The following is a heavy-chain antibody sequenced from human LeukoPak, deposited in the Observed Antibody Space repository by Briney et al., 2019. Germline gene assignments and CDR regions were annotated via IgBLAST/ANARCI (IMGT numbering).Heavy chain of an antibody. Sequence: GGSLRLSCAASGFTFSSYSMNWVRQAPGKGLEWVSSISSSSSYIYYADSVKGRFTISRENAKNSLYLQMNSLRAGDTAVYYCARSGSYNYYGMDVWGQGTTVTVSS. CDR2: ISSSSSYI. J-gene: IGHJ6*02. CDR1: GFTFSSYS. D-gene: IGHD1-26*01. CDR3: ARSGSYNYYGMDV. V-gene: IGHV3-21*01.